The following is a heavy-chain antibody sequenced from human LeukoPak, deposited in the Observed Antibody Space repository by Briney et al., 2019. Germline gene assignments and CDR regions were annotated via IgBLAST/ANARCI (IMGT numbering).Heavy chain of an antibody. Sequence: SETLSLTCTVSGGSISSYYWSWIRHPPGKGLEWIGYIYYSGSTNYNPSLKSRVTISVDTSKNQFSLKLSSVTAADTAVYYCARVPRHCSSTSCYLYNWFDPWGQGTLVTVSS. CDR2: IYYSGST. J-gene: IGHJ5*02. D-gene: IGHD2-2*01. CDR1: GGSISSYY. V-gene: IGHV4-59*01. CDR3: ARVPRHCSSTSCYLYNWFDP.